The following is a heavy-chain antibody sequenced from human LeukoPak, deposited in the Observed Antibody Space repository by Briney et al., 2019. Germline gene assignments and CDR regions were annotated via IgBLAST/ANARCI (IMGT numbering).Heavy chain of an antibody. J-gene: IGHJ4*02. CDR2: ISSSSSYI. D-gene: IGHD5-18*01. CDR1: GFTFSSYS. CDR3: ARDGDTSLFDY. V-gene: IGHV3-21*01. Sequence: GGSLRLSCAASGFTFSSYSMNWVRQAPGKGLEWVSSISSSSSYIYYADSVKGRFTISRDNAKNSLYLQMNSQRAEDTAVYYCARDGDTSLFDYWGQGTLVTVSS.